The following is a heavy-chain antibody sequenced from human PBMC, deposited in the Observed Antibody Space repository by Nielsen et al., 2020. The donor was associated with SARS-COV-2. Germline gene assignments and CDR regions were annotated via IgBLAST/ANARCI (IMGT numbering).Heavy chain of an antibody. V-gene: IGHV5-10-1*01. CDR1: GFSFTNYW. CDR2: IDPTDPHT. CDR3: ARQPRSIISNWFDP. Sequence: GGSLRLSCKASGFSFTNYWNSWVRQMPGKGLVWMGNIDPTDPHTNYSPSFQGHVTISADKSITTAYLQWSSLEASDSAMYYCARQPRSIISNWFDPWGQGTLVTVST. J-gene: IGHJ5*02. D-gene: IGHD1-14*01.